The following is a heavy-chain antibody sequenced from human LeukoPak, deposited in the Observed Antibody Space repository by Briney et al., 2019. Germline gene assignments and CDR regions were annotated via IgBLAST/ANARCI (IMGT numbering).Heavy chain of an antibody. CDR3: ARSGKAVAGRYYGMDV. CDR2: ISSSGSTI. D-gene: IGHD6-19*01. V-gene: IGHV3-48*03. Sequence: GGSLRLYCAASGFTFSSYEMNWLRPAPGKGLEWVSYISSSGSTIYYADSVKGRFTISRDNAKNSLYLQMNSLRAEDTAVYYCARSGKAVAGRYYGMDVWGQGTTVTVSS. J-gene: IGHJ6*02. CDR1: GFTFSSYE.